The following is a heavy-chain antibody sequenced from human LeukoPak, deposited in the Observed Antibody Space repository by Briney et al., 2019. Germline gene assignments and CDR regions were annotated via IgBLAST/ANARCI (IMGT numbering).Heavy chain of an antibody. CDR2: ISYDGSNK. CDR1: GFTFSSYG. V-gene: IGHV3-30*18. CDR3: AKDGDYYDSSGYKIRGAFDI. D-gene: IGHD3-22*01. Sequence: PGGSLRLSCAASGFTFSSYGMHWVRQAPGKGLEWVAVISYDGSNKYYADSVKGRFTISRDISKNTLYLQMNSLRAEDTAVYYCAKDGDYYDSSGYKIRGAFDIWGQGTMVTVSS. J-gene: IGHJ3*02.